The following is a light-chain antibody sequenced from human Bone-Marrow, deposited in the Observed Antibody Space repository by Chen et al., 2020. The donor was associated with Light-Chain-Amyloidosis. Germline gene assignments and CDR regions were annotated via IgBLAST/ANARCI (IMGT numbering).Light chain of an antibody. CDR3: QSADSSGTYEVI. V-gene: IGLV3-25*03. CDR1: DLPTKY. J-gene: IGLJ2*01. CDR2: RDT. Sequence: SYELTQPPSVSVSPGQTARITCSGDDLPTKYAYWYQQKTGQAPVLGIHRDTERPSGISERVSGSSSGTTATLTISGVQAEDEADYHGQSADSSGTYEVIFGGGTKLTVL.